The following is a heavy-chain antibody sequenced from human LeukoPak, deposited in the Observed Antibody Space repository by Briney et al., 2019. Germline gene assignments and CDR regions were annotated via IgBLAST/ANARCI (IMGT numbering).Heavy chain of an antibody. V-gene: IGHV3-66*01. CDR3: ARDPPAVTANTYG. CDR2: IYSGGTT. D-gene: IGHD5-18*01. J-gene: IGHJ4*02. Sequence: GGSLRLSCAAPGFTVSNNYMNWVRQAPGKGLEWVSLIYSGGTTYYADSVKGRFTISRDGSKNTLYLQMNSLRVEDTAVYYCARDPPAVTANTYGWGQGTLVTVSS. CDR1: GFTVSNNY.